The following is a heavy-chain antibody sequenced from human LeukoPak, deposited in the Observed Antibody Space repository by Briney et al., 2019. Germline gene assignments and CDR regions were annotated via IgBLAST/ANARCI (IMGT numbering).Heavy chain of an antibody. D-gene: IGHD3-10*01. CDR3: ARDYMVRGVMPLFDP. CDR2: IYSGGNT. J-gene: IGHJ5*02. Sequence: GGSLRLSCAASRFTFSNYAMSWVRQAPGKGLEWVSFIYSGGNTHYSDSVKGRFTISRDNSKNTLYLQMNSLRAEDTAVYYCARDYMVRGVMPLFDPWGQGTLVTVSS. CDR1: RFTFSNYA. V-gene: IGHV3-66*01.